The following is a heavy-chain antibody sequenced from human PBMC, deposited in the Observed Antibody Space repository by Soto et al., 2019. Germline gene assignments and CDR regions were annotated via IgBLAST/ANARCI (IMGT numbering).Heavy chain of an antibody. V-gene: IGHV4-59*03. D-gene: IGHD4-17*01. CDR3: ARVFIRDGYFDY. Sequence: SETLSLTCTVSGGSISSYYWSWIRQPPGKGLEWIGYVFNNGNANYSPSLESRVSVSVDTSKNLFSLRLNSATAADTAVYYCARVFIRDGYFDYRGQGTLVTVSS. J-gene: IGHJ4*02. CDR2: VFNNGNA. CDR1: GGSISSYY.